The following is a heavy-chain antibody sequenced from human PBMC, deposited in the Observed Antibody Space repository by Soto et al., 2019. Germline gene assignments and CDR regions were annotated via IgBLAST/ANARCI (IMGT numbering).Heavy chain of an antibody. CDR1: GGSVSSGSYY. CDR2: IYYSGST. J-gene: IGHJ6*02. CDR3: ARESGDYGEGTYYYYYGMDV. V-gene: IGHV4-61*01. D-gene: IGHD4-17*01. Sequence: SETLSLTCTVSGGSVSSGSYYWSWIRQPPGKGLEWIGYIYYSGSTNYNPSLKSRVTISVDTSKNQFSLKLSSVTAADTAVYYCARESGDYGEGTYYYYYGMDVWGQGTTVTVSS.